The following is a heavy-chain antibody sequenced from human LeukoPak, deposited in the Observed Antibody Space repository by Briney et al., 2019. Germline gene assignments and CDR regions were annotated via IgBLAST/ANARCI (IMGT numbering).Heavy chain of an antibody. Sequence: SETLSLTCTVSGGSISINYWSWVRQPPGKGLEWIGYIYNSGSTTYNPSLKSRATISVDTSKNQFSLKLTSMTAADAAFYYCVRDRELHYWGQGILVTVSS. CDR1: GGSISINY. V-gene: IGHV4-59*01. CDR3: VRDRELHY. J-gene: IGHJ4*02. D-gene: IGHD1-7*01. CDR2: IYNSGST.